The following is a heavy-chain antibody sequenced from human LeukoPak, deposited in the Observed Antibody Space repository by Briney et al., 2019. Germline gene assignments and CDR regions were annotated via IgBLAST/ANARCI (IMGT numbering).Heavy chain of an antibody. CDR3: TRRYGGHSGWAGYHDS. J-gene: IGHJ4*02. CDR1: GFSFSAYI. Sequence: PGGSLRLSCVASGFSFSAYIMHWVRQAPGKGLDYVSAIRSDGSSTFYPNSVKGRFTISRDNSKSTLYLQMGSLRAEDTAVYYCTRRYGGHSGWAGYHDSWGQGTLVTVSS. D-gene: IGHD6-19*01. V-gene: IGHV3-64*01. CDR2: IRSDGSST.